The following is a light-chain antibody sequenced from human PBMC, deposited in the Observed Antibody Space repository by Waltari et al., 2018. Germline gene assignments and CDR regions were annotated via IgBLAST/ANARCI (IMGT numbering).Light chain of an antibody. Sequence: QSALTQPASVSGSPGQSISVSCKGTSSDVGGYKYVPWYQHHPGKAPKLLIYEVAKRPSGVSDRVSGSKTGNTASLTISGLRAEDEAFYYCSSYSTTSAVVFGGGTKMTVL. CDR1: SSDVGGYKY. CDR3: SSYSTTSAVV. V-gene: IGLV2-14*01. CDR2: EVA. J-gene: IGLJ2*01.